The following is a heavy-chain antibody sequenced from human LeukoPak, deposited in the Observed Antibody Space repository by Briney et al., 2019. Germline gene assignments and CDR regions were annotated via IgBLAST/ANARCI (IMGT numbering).Heavy chain of an antibody. J-gene: IGHJ3*02. Sequence: PGGSLRLSCAASGFTVSSNYMSWVRQAPGKGLEWVSDIYSGGSINYADAAKGRFSISRDNFKNPLYLQMNSLRTEDTAVYYCARVTPYYYDSSGYYYAGYDAFDIWGQGTMVTVSS. D-gene: IGHD3-22*01. CDR3: ARVTPYYYDSSGYYYAGYDAFDI. CDR1: GFTVSSNY. CDR2: IYSGGSI. V-gene: IGHV3-66*02.